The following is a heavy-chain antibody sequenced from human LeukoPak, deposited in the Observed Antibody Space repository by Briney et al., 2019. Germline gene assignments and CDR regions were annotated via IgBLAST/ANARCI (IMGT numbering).Heavy chain of an antibody. Sequence: SATLSLTCTVSGSSIRSSYYYWGWIRRPPGKGLEWIGSIYDSGSTYYNPSLKSRVTISVDTSKNQFSLKLSSVTAADTAVYYCARAFPGAFDIWGQGTMVTVSS. CDR2: IYDSGST. CDR1: GSSIRSSYYY. V-gene: IGHV4-39*07. CDR3: ARAFPGAFDI. J-gene: IGHJ3*02.